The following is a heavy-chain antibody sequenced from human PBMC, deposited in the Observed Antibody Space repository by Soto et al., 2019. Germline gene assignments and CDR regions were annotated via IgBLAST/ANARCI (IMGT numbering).Heavy chain of an antibody. V-gene: IGHV1-18*04. J-gene: IGHJ6*02. CDR3: ARDDQHYHFWSGYYAYYYYYGIDV. CDR2: ITAYNGNT. D-gene: IGHD3-3*01. Sequence: GSVKVACKASGYTFISYGISPVRLAPGQGLELMGSITAYNGNTNYAQKLQGRVTITTDTSTSTAYMELRSPRSDDTPVYYCARDDQHYHFWSGYYAYYYYYGIDVWGQETPVRVSS. CDR1: GYTFISYG.